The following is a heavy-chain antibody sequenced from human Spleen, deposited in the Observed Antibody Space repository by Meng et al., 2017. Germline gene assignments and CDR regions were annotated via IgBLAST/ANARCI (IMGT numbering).Heavy chain of an antibody. D-gene: IGHD6-13*01. J-gene: IGHJ4*02. Sequence: QVQVVQYGSELKKPGASVKVSCKASGYTFPDYWLHWVRRAPGQGLEWMGRINPKSGDTHYAQRFQGRVTMTGDTSISTAYMELSGLRSDDTAMYYCARDEDISAAGKLFGDYWGQGTLVTVSS. CDR3: ARDEDISAAGKLFGDY. CDR1: GYTFPDYW. CDR2: INPKSGDT. V-gene: IGHV1-2*06.